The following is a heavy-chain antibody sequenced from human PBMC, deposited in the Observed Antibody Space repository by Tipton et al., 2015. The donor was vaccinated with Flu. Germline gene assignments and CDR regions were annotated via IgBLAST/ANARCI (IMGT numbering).Heavy chain of an antibody. Sequence: SLRLSCTASGFTFGDYAMSWVRQAPGKGLEWVGFIRSKAYGGTTEYAASVKGRFTISRDDSKSIAYLQMNSLKTEDTAVYYCTRDPIAVAGTYYYYYYGMDVWGQGTTVTVSS. CDR2: IRSKAYGGTT. V-gene: IGHV3-49*04. J-gene: IGHJ6*02. CDR1: GFTFGDYA. CDR3: TRDPIAVAGTYYYYYYGMDV. D-gene: IGHD6-19*01.